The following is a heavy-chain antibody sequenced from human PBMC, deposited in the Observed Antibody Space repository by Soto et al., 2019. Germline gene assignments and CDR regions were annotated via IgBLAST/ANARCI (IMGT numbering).Heavy chain of an antibody. J-gene: IGHJ6*03. V-gene: IGHV4-59*08. CDR2: IYYSGST. CDR3: ARQVQGGAGTAEDYYSYYYMDV. D-gene: IGHD3-16*01. CDR1: GGSISSYY. Sequence: PEETLSLTCTVSGGSISSYYWSWIRQPPGKGLEWIGYIYYSGSTNYNPSLKSRVTISVDTSKNQFSLKLSSVTAADTAVYYCARQVQGGAGTAEDYYSYYYMDVWGKGTTVTVSS.